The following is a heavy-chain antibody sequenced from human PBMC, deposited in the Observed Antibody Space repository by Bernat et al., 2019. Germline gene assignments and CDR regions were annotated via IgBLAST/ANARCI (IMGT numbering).Heavy chain of an antibody. CDR1: GGSISSSSYY. Sequence: QLQLQESGPGLVKPSETLSLTCTVSGGSISSSSYYWGWIRQPPGKGLEWIGSIYYSGSTYYNPSLKSRVTISVDTSKNQFSLKLSSVTAADTAVYYCASTLEVGATYYWGQGTLVTLSS. CDR2: IYYSGST. D-gene: IGHD1-26*01. J-gene: IGHJ4*02. V-gene: IGHV4-39*01. CDR3: ASTLEVGATYY.